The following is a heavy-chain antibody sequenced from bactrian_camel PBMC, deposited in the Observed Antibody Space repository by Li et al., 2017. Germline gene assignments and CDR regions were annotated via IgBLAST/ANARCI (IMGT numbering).Heavy chain of an antibody. CDR3: CGG. D-gene: IGHD4*01. V-gene: IGHV3S67*01. CDR2: INSDQSS. Sequence: DVQLVESGGDSVQAGGSLRLSCSYSRVTYCMSWFRQAPGKEREEVAAINSDQSSRYADSVKGRFTISRDNSLKPDDTGVYYCVDHNDYGSGTCGGRGLGTQVTVS. J-gene: IGHJ4*01. CDR1: RVTYC.